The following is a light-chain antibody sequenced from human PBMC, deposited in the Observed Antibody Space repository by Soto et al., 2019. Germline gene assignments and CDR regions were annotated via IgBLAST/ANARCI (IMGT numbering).Light chain of an antibody. CDR1: QSVSSSY. Sequence: EIVMTQSPATLSVSPGERATLSCRASQSVSSSYLAWYQQKPGQAPRLLIYGASSRANGIPDRFSGSGSGKDFTLTISRLEPEDFAVYYCQQYGSSPTFGGGTKV. CDR3: QQYGSSPT. J-gene: IGKJ4*01. CDR2: GAS. V-gene: IGKV3-20*01.